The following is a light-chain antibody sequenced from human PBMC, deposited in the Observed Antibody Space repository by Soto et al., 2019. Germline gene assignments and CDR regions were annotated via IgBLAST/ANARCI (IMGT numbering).Light chain of an antibody. V-gene: IGKV3D-15*01. J-gene: IGKJ4*01. Sequence: EIVMTQSPDTLSVSPGERATLSCRASQSVNIYLACYQQQPGQAPMLLIFGASSRATGIPARFRGSGSGTEFNLTISSLQSEDFAVYFCQQYADWLRLTFGGGTKVEIK. CDR2: GAS. CDR1: QSVNIY. CDR3: QQYADWLRLT.